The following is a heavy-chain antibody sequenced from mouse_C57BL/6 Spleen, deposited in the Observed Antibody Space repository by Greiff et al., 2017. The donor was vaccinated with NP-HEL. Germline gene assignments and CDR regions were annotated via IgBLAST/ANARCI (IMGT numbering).Heavy chain of an antibody. CDR2: ISDGGSYT. CDR1: GFTFSSYA. CDR3: ARDGTTDYFDY. V-gene: IGHV5-4*01. J-gene: IGHJ2*01. Sequence: EVQGVESGGGLVKPGGSLKLSCAASGFTFSSYAMSWVRQTPEKRLEWVATISDGGSYTYYPDNVKGRFTISRDNAKNNLYLQMSHLKSEDTAMYYCARDGTTDYFDYWGRGTTLTVSS. D-gene: IGHD1-1*01.